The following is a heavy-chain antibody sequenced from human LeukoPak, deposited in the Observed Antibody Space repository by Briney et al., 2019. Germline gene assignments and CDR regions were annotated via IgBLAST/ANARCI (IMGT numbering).Heavy chain of an antibody. CDR1: GGTFSSYA. J-gene: IGHJ4*02. D-gene: IGHD6-6*01. CDR3: ARGSRSSSSYYFDY. CDR2: IIPIFGTA. V-gene: IGHV1-69*05. Sequence: ASVKVSCKASGGTFSSYAISWVRQAPGKGLEWMGGIIPIFGTANYAQKFQGRVTITTDESTSTAYMELSSLRSEDTAVYYCARGSRSSSSYYFDYWGQGTLVTVSS.